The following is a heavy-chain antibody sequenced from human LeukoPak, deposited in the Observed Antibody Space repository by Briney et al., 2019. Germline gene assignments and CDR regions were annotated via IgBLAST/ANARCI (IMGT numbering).Heavy chain of an antibody. J-gene: IGHJ3*02. CDR3: ARADSSGWYGDAFDI. CDR1: GGTFSSYA. D-gene: IGHD6-19*01. Sequence: SVKVSCKASGGTFSSYAISWVRQAPGQGLEWMGGIIPIFGTANHAQKFQGRVTITADESTSTAYMELSSLRSEDTAVYYCARADSSGWYGDAFDIWGQGTMVTVSS. CDR2: IIPIFGTA. V-gene: IGHV1-69*01.